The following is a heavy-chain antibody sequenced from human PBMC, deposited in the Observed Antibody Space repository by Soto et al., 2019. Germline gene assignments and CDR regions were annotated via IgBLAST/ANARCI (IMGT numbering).Heavy chain of an antibody. CDR2: INHSGST. CDR1: GGSFSGYY. V-gene: IGHV4-34*01. Sequence: ETLSLTCAVYGGSFSGYYWSWIRQPPGKGLEWIGEINHSGSTNYNPSLKSRVTISVDTSKNQFSLKLSSVTAADTAVYYCARGLKMITFGGVIVMNYYGMDVWGQGTTVTVSS. CDR3: ARGLKMITFGGVIVMNYYGMDV. J-gene: IGHJ6*02. D-gene: IGHD3-16*02.